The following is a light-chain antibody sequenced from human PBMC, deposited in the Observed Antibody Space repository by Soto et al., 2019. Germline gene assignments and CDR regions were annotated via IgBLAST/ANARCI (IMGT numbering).Light chain of an antibody. CDR3: GSWDSSLSAYV. CDR2: DDN. V-gene: IGLV1-51*01. CDR1: SSNIGGNS. J-gene: IGLJ1*01. Sequence: AVLTEPPSVSADLGQKVTISRYGSSSNIGGNSVSWYQQLPGTAPKLLIYDDNKRPSGIPDRFSGSKSGTSATLGITGFQTGDEADYYCGSWDSSLSAYVFGTGTKVTVL.